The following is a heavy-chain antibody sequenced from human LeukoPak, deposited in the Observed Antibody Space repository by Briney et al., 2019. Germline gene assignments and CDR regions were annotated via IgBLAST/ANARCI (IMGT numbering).Heavy chain of an antibody. Sequence: PSETLSLTCTVSGGSISSYYWSWIRQPPGKGLEWIGYIYYSGSTNYNPSLKSRVTISVDTSKNQFSLKLSSVTAADTAVYYCARRRSSGYYPIDYWGQGTLVTVSS. V-gene: IGHV4-59*12. CDR3: ARRRSSGYYPIDY. CDR2: IYYSGST. CDR1: GGSISSYY. J-gene: IGHJ4*02. D-gene: IGHD3-22*01.